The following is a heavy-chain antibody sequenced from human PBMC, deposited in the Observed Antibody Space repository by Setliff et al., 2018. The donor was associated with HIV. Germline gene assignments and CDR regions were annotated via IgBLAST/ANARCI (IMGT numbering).Heavy chain of an antibody. J-gene: IGHJ4*02. CDR1: GYTPNTYC. CDR3: ARDAEPSLDGYNSFGH. Sequence: ASVKVSCKASGYTPNTYCLHWVRQAPGQGLEWMGWINPRNGNTKYSEKFQGRVAITWDTSATTVYVDLSSLKFEDTGLYFCARDAEPSLDGYNSFGHWGQGTLVTVSS. D-gene: IGHD5-12*01. CDR2: INPRNGNT. V-gene: IGHV1-3*01.